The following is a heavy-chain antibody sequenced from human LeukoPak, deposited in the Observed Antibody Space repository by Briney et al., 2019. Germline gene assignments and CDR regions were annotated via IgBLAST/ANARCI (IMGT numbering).Heavy chain of an antibody. CDR3: ARHVNDISVYFDWLSTGYYFDY. V-gene: IGHV4-38-2*01. Sequence: NASETLSLTCAVSGYSIGSGYYWGWIRQPPGQRLECFGSIYHSGSTYYNPSLKCRVTISVDTSKNQFSLKLSSVTAADTAVYYCARHVNDISVYFDWLSTGYYFDYWGQGTLVTVSS. CDR1: GYSIGSGYY. D-gene: IGHD3-9*01. J-gene: IGHJ4*02. CDR2: IYHSGST.